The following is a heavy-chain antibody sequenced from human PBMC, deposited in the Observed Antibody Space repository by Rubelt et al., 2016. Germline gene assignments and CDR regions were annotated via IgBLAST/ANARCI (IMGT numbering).Heavy chain of an antibody. V-gene: IGHV3-23*01. D-gene: IGHD2-2*02. CDR3: AKGVVPCSSTTCYTLSAFDI. CDR2: ISSSESNT. J-gene: IGHJ3*02. Sequence: GGGLVQPGGSLRLSCAASGFTFNSYAMTWVRQAPGKGLQWVSGISSSESNTYYAASVKDRFTISRDNTKNTLFLHMNSLRAEDTAVYYCAKGVVPCSSTTCYTLSAFDIWGQGTMVTVS. CDR1: GFTFNSYA.